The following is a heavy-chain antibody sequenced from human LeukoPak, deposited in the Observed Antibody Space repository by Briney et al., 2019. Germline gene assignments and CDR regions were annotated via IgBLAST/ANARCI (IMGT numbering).Heavy chain of an antibody. CDR1: GGSISSGRYY. D-gene: IGHD3-3*01. Sequence: SETLSHTRTVSGGSISSGRYYWSWIRQPAGKGLEWIGRIYTSGSTNYNPSLKSRVAISVDTSKNQFSLMLSSVTAADTAVYCCAREKLFLEWLLYSGDAFDIWGQGTMVTVSS. CDR2: IYTSGST. J-gene: IGHJ3*02. V-gene: IGHV4-61*02. CDR3: AREKLFLEWLLYSGDAFDI.